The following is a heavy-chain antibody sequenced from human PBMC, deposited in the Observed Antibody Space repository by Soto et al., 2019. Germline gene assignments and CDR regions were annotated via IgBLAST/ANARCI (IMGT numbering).Heavy chain of an antibody. CDR2: ISSSSSYI. V-gene: IGHV3-21*01. CDR3: ARDGGSIGSSPADAFDI. D-gene: IGHD3-10*01. CDR1: GFTFSSYS. J-gene: IGHJ3*02. Sequence: GGSLRLSCAASGFTFSSYSMNWVRQAPGKGLEWVSSISSSSSYIYYADSVKGRFTISGDNAKNSLYLQMNSLIAEDTAVNDCARDGGSIGSSPADAFDIWGQGTMVTASS.